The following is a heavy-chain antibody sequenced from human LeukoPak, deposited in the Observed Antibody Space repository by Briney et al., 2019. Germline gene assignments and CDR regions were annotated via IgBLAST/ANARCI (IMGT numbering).Heavy chain of an antibody. J-gene: IGHJ6*03. CDR2: IYYSGST. CDR3: ARAPIDYCYYMDV. CDR1: GGSISSYY. Sequence: SETLSLTCTVSGGSISSYYWSWIRQPPGKGLEWIGYIYYSGSTNYNPSLKSRVTISVDTSKNQFSLKLSSVTAADTAVYYCARAPIDYCYYMDVWGKGTTVTVSS. V-gene: IGHV4-59*01. D-gene: IGHD1-26*01.